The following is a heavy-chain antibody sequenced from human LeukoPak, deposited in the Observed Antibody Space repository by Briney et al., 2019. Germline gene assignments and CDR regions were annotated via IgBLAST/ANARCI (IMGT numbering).Heavy chain of an antibody. CDR1: GFTFINYY. Sequence: ASVKVSCKASGFTFINYYMHWVRQAPGQGLEWLGIINLSGGSTHYPQKFQDRVTMTRDTSTSTVYMELSSLRSEDTAVYYCARDLDYCAKSEDYWGQGTLVTVSS. CDR3: ARDLDYCAKSEDY. D-gene: IGHD4/OR15-4a*01. CDR2: INLSGGST. V-gene: IGHV1-46*01. J-gene: IGHJ4*02.